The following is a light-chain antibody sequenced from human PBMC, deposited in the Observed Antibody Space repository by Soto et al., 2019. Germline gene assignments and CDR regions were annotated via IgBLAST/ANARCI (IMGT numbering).Light chain of an antibody. CDR1: QSVSNN. Sequence: EIVMTRSPATLSVSPGERATLSCRASQSVSNNLAWYQQKAGQAPRLLIYGASTRATGIPARFSGSGSGTEFTITISSLQSEDFAVYYCQQYNNWPPWTFGQGTKVEIK. V-gene: IGKV3-15*01. J-gene: IGKJ1*01. CDR3: QQYNNWPPWT. CDR2: GAS.